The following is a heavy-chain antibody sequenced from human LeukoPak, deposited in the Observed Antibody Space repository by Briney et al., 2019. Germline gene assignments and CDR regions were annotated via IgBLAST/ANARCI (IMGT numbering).Heavy chain of an antibody. CDR2: INHSGST. V-gene: IGHV4-34*01. D-gene: IGHD3-3*01. J-gene: IGHJ6*03. Sequence: SETLSLTCAVYGGSFSGYYWSWIRQPPGKGLEWIGEINHSGSTNYNPSLKSRVTISVDTSKNQFSLKLSSVTAADMAVYYCARVPVLRFLEWLTPPQYYYYMHVWGKGTTVTVSS. CDR1: GGSFSGYY. CDR3: ARVPVLRFLEWLTPPQYYYYMHV.